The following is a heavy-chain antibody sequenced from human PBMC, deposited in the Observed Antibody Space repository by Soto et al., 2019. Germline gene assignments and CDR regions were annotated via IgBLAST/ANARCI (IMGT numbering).Heavy chain of an antibody. Sequence: QVQLVQSGAEVKKPGSSVKVSCKASGGTFSSYAISWVRQAPGQGLEWMGGIIPSFGTANYAQKFQGRVTITADESTSTAYMELSSLRSEDTDVYYCARAYDFWSGSNTYYYYYGMDVWGQGTTVTVSS. V-gene: IGHV1-69*12. CDR3: ARAYDFWSGSNTYYYYYGMDV. J-gene: IGHJ6*02. CDR1: GGTFSSYA. CDR2: IIPSFGTA. D-gene: IGHD3-3*01.